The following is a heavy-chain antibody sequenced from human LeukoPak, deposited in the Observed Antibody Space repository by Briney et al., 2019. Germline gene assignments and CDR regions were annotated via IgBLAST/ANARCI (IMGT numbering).Heavy chain of an antibody. V-gene: IGHV1-69*04. CDR3: ARDSLRPLRGYGMDV. CDR2: IISIFGIA. J-gene: IGHJ6*02. CDR1: GGTFSSYA. D-gene: IGHD4-17*01. Sequence: SVKVSCKASGGTFSSYAISWVRQAPGQGLEWMGRIISIFGIANYAQKFQGRVTITADKSTSTAYMELSSLRSEDTAVYCCARDSLRPLRGYGMDVWGQGTTVTVSS.